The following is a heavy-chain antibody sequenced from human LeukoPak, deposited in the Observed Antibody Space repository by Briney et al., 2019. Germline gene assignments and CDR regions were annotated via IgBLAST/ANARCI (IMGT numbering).Heavy chain of an antibody. V-gene: IGHV3-30-3*02. D-gene: IGHD2-21*02. J-gene: IGHJ4*02. CDR1: GFTFSSYA. CDR3: ANTVGVTAFLAY. Sequence: GGSLRLSCAASGFTFSSYAMHWVRQAPGKGLEWVAVISYDETNKYYADSVKGRFTISRDNSKNTLYLQMNSLRTEDTALYYCANTVGVTAFLAYWGQGTLVTVSS. CDR2: ISYDETNK.